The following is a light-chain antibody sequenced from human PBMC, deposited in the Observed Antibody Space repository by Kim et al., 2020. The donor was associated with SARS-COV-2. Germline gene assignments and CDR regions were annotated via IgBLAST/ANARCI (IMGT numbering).Light chain of an antibody. CDR3: CSYAGSYSWV. J-gene: IGLJ3*02. CDR1: SSDVCGYTY. Sequence: GNSVTISCAGTSSDVCGYTYVSLYQQHPGKVPKLLIFDVSRRPSGIPDRFSGSKSGNTASLTISGLQAEDETDYYCCSYAGSYSWVFGGGTQLTVL. CDR2: DVS. V-gene: IGLV2-11*01.